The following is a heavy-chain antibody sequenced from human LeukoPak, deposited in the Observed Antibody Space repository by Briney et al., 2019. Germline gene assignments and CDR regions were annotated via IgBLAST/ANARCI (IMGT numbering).Heavy chain of an antibody. CDR2: MYYSGST. CDR1: GDSVRSFH. Sequence: SETLSLTCTVSGDSVRSFHWSWIRQPPGKGLEWIGHMYYSGSTNYNPSLKSRVSMSVDTSKNQFSLKLTAVTAADTAVYYCARETPGAGHFDYWGQGSLVTVSS. J-gene: IGHJ4*02. V-gene: IGHV4-59*02. CDR3: ARETPGAGHFDY. D-gene: IGHD7-27*01.